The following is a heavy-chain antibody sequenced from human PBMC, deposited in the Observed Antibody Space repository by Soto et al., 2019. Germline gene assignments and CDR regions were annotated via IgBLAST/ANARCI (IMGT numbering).Heavy chain of an antibody. J-gene: IGHJ4*02. CDR1: GFTFRSDA. CDR2: ISGGDVSP. CDR3: AKWHTYNYDSLAFSGFDC. V-gene: IGHV3-23*01. D-gene: IGHD3-16*01. Sequence: EVQVSESGGGLVQPGGSLRLSCVAYGFTFRSDAMTWVRQAPGKGLEWVSAISGGDVSPSYADSVKGRFTISRDNSKNTLYLHMNSLRADDTAAFYCAKWHTYNYDSLAFSGFDCWGQGTQVTISS.